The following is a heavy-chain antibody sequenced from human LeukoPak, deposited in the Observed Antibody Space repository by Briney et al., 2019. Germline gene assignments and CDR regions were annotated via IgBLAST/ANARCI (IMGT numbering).Heavy chain of an antibody. CDR2: IYTGGST. CDR3: ARSITMVRGVPWAYYYYYMDV. J-gene: IGHJ6*03. CDR1: GGSISSYY. D-gene: IGHD3-10*01. Sequence: SETLSLTCTVSGGSISSYYWSWIRQPAGKGLEWIGRIYTGGSTNYNPSLKSRVTMSVDTSKNQFSLKLSSVTAADTAVYYCARSITMVRGVPWAYYYYYMDVWGKGTTVTVSS. V-gene: IGHV4-4*07.